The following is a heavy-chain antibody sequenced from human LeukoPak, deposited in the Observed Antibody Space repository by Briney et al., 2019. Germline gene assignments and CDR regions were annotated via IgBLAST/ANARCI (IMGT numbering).Heavy chain of an antibody. D-gene: IGHD7-27*01. CDR3: ARRTGGTKDY. CDR1: GFTFGDVV. J-gene: IGHJ4*02. Sequence: LPGGSLRPSCVASGFTFGDVVMSWVRQAPGKGLEWVSAISYNGASTDYADSVKGRFAISRDNSKNTLYLQMNSLRAEDTAVYYCARRTGGTKDYWGQGTQVTVSS. V-gene: IGHV3-23*01. CDR2: ISYNGAST.